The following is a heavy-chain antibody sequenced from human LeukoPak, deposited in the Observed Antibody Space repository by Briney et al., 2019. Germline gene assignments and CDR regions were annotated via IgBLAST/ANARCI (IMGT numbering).Heavy chain of an antibody. D-gene: IGHD3-16*01. V-gene: IGHV3-53*01. J-gene: IGHJ5*02. CDR3: ARVRGSNWFDP. CDR1: GFTVSSNY. CDR2: LYSGGST. Sequence: GGSLRLSCAASGFTVSSNYMSWVRQAPGKGLEWASVLYSGGSTYYADSVKGRFTVSRDNSKNTVYLQMNSLRVEDTAVYYCARVRGSNWFDPWGQGTLVTVSS.